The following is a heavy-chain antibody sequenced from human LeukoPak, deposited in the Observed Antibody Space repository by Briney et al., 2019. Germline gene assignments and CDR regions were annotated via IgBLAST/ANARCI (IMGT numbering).Heavy chain of an antibody. CDR3: ARDYCSAGSCYPD. Sequence: GGSLRLSCAASGFTFSSYAMSWVRQAPGKGLEWVSAISGSGGSTYYADSVKGRFTISRDISRNTLYLQMNSLRAEDTAVYYCARDYCSAGSCYPDWGQGTLVTVSS. V-gene: IGHV3-23*01. D-gene: IGHD2-15*01. J-gene: IGHJ4*02. CDR1: GFTFSSYA. CDR2: ISGSGGST.